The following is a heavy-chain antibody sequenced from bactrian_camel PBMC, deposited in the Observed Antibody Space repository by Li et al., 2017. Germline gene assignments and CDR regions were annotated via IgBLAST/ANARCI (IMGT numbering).Heavy chain of an antibody. CDR2: IDSVGFTTYGDAVRGRI. J-gene: IGHJ4*01. V-gene: IGHV3S53*01. D-gene: IGHD7*01. CDR1: GLVDSPRC. Sequence: HVQLVESGGESVQAGGSLRLSCGVIGLVDSPRCMGWFRQATGEERERVATIDSVGFTTYGDAVRGRINYADSVKGRFTISLDSAKNTANLQMDNLKPEDTAMYYCKIWFFGGVRCRFRQQNHWGQGTQVTVS. CDR3: KIWFFGGVRCRFRQQNH.